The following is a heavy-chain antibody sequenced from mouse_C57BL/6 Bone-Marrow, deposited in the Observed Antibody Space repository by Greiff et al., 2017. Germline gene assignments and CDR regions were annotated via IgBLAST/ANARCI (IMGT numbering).Heavy chain of an antibody. CDR3: ARLEFDGSSGDWYFDV. CDR1: GYTFTSYD. Sequence: VKLVESGPELVKPGASVKLSCKASGYTFTSYDINWVKQRPGQGLEWIGWMYPRDGSTTYNEKCKGKATLTVDTSSSTAYMELHSLTSEDSAVYFCARLEFDGSSGDWYFDVWGTGTTVTVSS. J-gene: IGHJ1*03. D-gene: IGHD1-1*01. CDR2: MYPRDGST. V-gene: IGHV1-85*01.